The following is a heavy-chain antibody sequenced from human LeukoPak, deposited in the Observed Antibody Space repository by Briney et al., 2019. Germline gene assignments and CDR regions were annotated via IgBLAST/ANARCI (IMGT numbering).Heavy chain of an antibody. Sequence: GASVKVSCKASGYTFTSYDINWVRQATGQGPEWMGWTNPDSGNTGYAQKFQGRVTMTRNTSISTAYMELSSLRSEDTAVYYCARGPQKYYDVLTGYYDIWFDPWGQGTLVTVSS. D-gene: IGHD3-9*01. V-gene: IGHV1-8*01. CDR3: ARGPQKYYDVLTGYYDIWFDP. J-gene: IGHJ5*02. CDR1: GYTFTSYD. CDR2: TNPDSGNT.